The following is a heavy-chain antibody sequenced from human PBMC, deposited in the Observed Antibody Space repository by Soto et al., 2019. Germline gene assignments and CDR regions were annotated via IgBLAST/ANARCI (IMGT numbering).Heavy chain of an antibody. J-gene: IGHJ4*02. V-gene: IGHV3-23*01. CDR3: AKVHLPHSNYGGGYLLDF. D-gene: IGHD4-4*01. CDR1: GFTFNNFA. CDR2: VSSGGDNT. Sequence: EVQLLQSGGGLGQPGGSLTLSCAASGFTFNNFAMTWVRQAPGKGLEWVSSVSSGGDNTWYADSVKGRFTSSRDNPKNTLYLHMNILSAADTAVYYCAKVHLPHSNYGGGYLLDFWGQGTLVTVSS.